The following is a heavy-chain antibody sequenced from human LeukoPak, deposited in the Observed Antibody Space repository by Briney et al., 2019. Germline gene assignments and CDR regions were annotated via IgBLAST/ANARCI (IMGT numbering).Heavy chain of an antibody. V-gene: IGHV3-48*04. CDR3: AREGGYSYGSDY. J-gene: IGHJ4*02. CDR2: IRSSGTTM. D-gene: IGHD5-18*01. CDR1: GFTLTSYS. Sequence: AGGSLRLSCAASGFTLTSYSMNWVRQAPGKGLEWVSYIRSSGTTMYYADSVKGRFTVSRDDAKNLLYLQMNSLRAEDTAVYYCAREGGYSYGSDYWGPGTLVTVSP.